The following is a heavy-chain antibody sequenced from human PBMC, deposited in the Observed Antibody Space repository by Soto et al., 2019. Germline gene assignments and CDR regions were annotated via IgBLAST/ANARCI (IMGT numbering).Heavy chain of an antibody. J-gene: IGHJ4*02. CDR3: AKGGVLRFLEWLPFDY. V-gene: IGHV3-23*01. D-gene: IGHD3-3*01. CDR1: GFTFSSYA. Sequence: GGSLRLSCAASGFTFSSYAMSWVRQAPGKGLEWVSAISGSGGSTYYADSGKGRFTSSRDNSKNTLYLQMNSLRAEDTAVDYCAKGGVLRFLEWLPFDYWGQGTLVTVSS. CDR2: ISGSGGST.